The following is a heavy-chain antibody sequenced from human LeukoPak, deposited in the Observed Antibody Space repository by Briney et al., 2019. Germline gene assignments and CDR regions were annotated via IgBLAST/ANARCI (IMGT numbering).Heavy chain of an antibody. CDR1: GGSISSGGYS. CDR2: TYHSGST. Sequence: SETLSLTCAVSGGSISSGGYSWSWIRQPPGKGLEWIGYTYHSGSTYYNPSLKSRVTISVDRSKNQFSLKLSSVTAADTAVYYCARAAPPGIAVAGTGWFDPWGQGTLVTVSS. D-gene: IGHD6-19*01. CDR3: ARAAPPGIAVAGTGWFDP. J-gene: IGHJ5*02. V-gene: IGHV4-30-2*01.